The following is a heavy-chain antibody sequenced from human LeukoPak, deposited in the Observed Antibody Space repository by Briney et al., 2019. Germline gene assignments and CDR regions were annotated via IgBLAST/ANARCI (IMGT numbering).Heavy chain of an antibody. CDR2: IRSSSSYM. J-gene: IGHJ4*02. Sequence: GGSLRLSCAASGFTFSSHSMNWVRQTPGRGLEWVSSIRSSSSYMYYAGSVKGRFTISRDDAKNSLYLQMNSLRAEDTAVYYCARDFYDDYGYRYFDYWGQGTLVTVSS. CDR3: ARDFYDDYGYRYFDY. D-gene: IGHD5-18*01. CDR1: GFTFSSHS. V-gene: IGHV3-21*01.